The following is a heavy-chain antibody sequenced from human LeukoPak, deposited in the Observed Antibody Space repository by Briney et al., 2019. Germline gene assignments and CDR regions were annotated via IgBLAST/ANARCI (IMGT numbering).Heavy chain of an antibody. Sequence: GGPLRLSCAASGFTFSSYSMNWVRQAPGKGLEWVSSISSSSSYIYYADSVKGRFTISRDNAKNSLYLQMNSLRAEDTAVYYCARETYLGIAVAGTYAFDIWGQGTMVTVSS. CDR2: ISSSSSYI. CDR1: GFTFSSYS. CDR3: ARETYLGIAVAGTYAFDI. J-gene: IGHJ3*02. D-gene: IGHD6-19*01. V-gene: IGHV3-21*01.